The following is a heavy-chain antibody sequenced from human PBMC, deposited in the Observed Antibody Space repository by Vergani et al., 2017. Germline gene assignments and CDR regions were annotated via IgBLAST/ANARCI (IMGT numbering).Heavy chain of an antibody. D-gene: IGHD3-22*01. J-gene: IGHJ2*01. CDR2: IYYSGST. V-gene: IGHV4-4*02. Sequence: QVQLQESGPGLVKPSGTLSLTCAVSGGSISSSNWWSWIRQPPGKGLEWIGYIYYSGSTNYNPSLKSRVTISVDTSKNQFSLKLSSVTAADTAVYYCARADSSGYYPDWYFDLWGRGTLVTVSS. CDR1: GGSISSSNW. CDR3: ARADSSGYYPDWYFDL.